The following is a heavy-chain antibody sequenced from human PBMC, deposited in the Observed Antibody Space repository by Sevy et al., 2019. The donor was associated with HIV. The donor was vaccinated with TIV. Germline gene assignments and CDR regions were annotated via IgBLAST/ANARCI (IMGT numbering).Heavy chain of an antibody. J-gene: IGHJ4*02. CDR1: GFTFSSHA. CDR2: IRDSGTTT. CDR3: ARAFTGGYQQPFDY. Sequence: GGSLRLSCAASGFTFSSHAMSWVRRAPGKGLEWVSAIRDSGTTTYYEDSVKGRFTISRDNSKNTLYLQMDGLRAEDTAIYYCARAFTGGYQQPFDYWGQGTLVTVSS. V-gene: IGHV3-23*01. D-gene: IGHD1-26*01.